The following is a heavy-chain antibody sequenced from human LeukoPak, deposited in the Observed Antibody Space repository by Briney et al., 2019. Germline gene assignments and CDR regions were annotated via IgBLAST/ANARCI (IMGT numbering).Heavy chain of an antibody. CDR1: GYSFTSYW. CDR3: AKEGSGSSSDN. J-gene: IGHJ4*02. CDR2: VYPRDSDT. V-gene: IGHV5-51*01. D-gene: IGHD6-25*01. Sequence: GESLKISCKASGYSFTSYWIGWVRQMPGKGLEWMGIVYPRDSDTRYSPSFQGQVTISADKSISTAYLQWSSLKASDTAMYFCAKEGSGSSSDNWGRGTLVTVSS.